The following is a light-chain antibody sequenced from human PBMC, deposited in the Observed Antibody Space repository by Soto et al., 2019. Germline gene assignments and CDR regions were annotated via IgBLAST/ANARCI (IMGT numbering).Light chain of an antibody. Sequence: DIVMTQSPDSLAVSLGERATINCKSSPSVLYNSHNKNYLAWYQQRPGQPPKLLIYWASTRESGVPDRFRGSGSGPDFTLTISGLQAEDVAVYYCQQYHSTPRSCGGGTKVEI. V-gene: IGKV4-1*01. CDR3: QQYHSTPRS. CDR2: WAS. CDR1: PSVLYNSHNKNY. J-gene: IGKJ4*01.